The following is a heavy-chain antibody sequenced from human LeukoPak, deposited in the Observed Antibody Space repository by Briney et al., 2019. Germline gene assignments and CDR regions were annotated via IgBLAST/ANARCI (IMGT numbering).Heavy chain of an antibody. CDR3: ARDMAAAGTSFDI. Sequence: ASVKVSCKASGYTFTSYDINWVRQATGQGLEWMGWMNPNSGNTGYAQKFQGRVTMTRNTSISTAYMELSSLRSEDTAVYYCARDMAAAGTSFDIWGQGTMVTVSS. CDR1: GYTFTSYD. J-gene: IGHJ3*02. CDR2: MNPNSGNT. D-gene: IGHD6-13*01. V-gene: IGHV1-8*01.